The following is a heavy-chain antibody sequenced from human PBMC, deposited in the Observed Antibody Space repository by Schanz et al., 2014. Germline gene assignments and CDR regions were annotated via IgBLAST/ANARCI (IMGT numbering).Heavy chain of an antibody. V-gene: IGHV3-33*06. CDR1: TSLFSRSV. D-gene: IGHD2-15*01. Sequence: DLVESGGGVVQPGRSLTLSCAVSTSLFSRSVIHWVRQAPGKGLEWVAVMWNDGIKTHYADSGKGRFTISRDNSKNTLYLQMKSLRVEDTAVYYWSKDKQGSRSDDSWGQGTLVTVSS. CDR3: SKDKQGSRSDDS. J-gene: IGHJ5*01. CDR2: MWNDGIKT.